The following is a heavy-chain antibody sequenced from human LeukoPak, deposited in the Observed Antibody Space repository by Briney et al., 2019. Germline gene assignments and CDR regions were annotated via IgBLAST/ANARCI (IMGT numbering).Heavy chain of an antibody. V-gene: IGHV1-69*13. D-gene: IGHD5-18*01. CDR2: IIPIFGTA. J-gene: IGHJ4*02. CDR3: ASARGYSYGLIDY. Sequence: SVKVSCKASGGTFSSYAISWVRQAPGQGLEWMGGIIPIFGTANYVQKFQGRVTITADESTSTAYMELSSLRSEDTAVYYCASARGYSYGLIDYWGQGTLVTVSS. CDR1: GGTFSSYA.